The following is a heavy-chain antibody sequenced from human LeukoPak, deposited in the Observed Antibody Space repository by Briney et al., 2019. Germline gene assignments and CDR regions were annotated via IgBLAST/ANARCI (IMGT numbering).Heavy chain of an antibody. J-gene: IGHJ4*02. Sequence: PSETLSLTCTVSGGSISSSSYYWGWIRQPPGKGLEWIGSIYYSGSTYYNPSLKSRVTISVDTSKNQFSLKLSSVTAADTAVYYCARRITIFGVVKAHHFDYWGQGTLVTVSS. CDR2: IYYSGST. CDR1: GGSISSSSYY. CDR3: ARRITIFGVVKAHHFDY. D-gene: IGHD3-3*01. V-gene: IGHV4-39*07.